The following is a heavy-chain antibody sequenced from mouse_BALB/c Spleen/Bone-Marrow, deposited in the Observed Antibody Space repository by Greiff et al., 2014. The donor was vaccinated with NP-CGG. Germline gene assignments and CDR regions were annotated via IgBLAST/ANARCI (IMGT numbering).Heavy chain of an antibody. V-gene: IGHV5-6-2*01. Sequence: LQQSGGGLVKLGGSLKLSCAASGFTFSSYYMSWVRQTPEKRLELVAAINSNGGLTYYPDTVKGRFTISRDNAKNILYLQMSSLKSDDTALYYCARHQRGSSFYYFDYWGQGTTLTVSS. CDR1: GFTFSSYY. CDR2: INSNGGLT. CDR3: ARHQRGSSFYYFDY. J-gene: IGHJ2*01. D-gene: IGHD1-1*01.